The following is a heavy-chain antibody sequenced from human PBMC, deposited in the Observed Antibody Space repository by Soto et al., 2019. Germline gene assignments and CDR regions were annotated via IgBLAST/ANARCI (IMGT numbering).Heavy chain of an antibody. CDR1: GGSFSDYY. J-gene: IGHJ6*02. Sequence: SETLSLTCVVYGGSFSDYYWSWIRQPPGKGLEWIGEILHTGSTNYNPSLKSRVTISVDTSKNQFSLKLSSVTAADTAVYYCARLPLLEAIYYYYGMDVWGQGTTVTVSS. CDR2: ILHTGST. D-gene: IGHD3-3*02. V-gene: IGHV4-34*12. CDR3: ARLPLLEAIYYYYGMDV.